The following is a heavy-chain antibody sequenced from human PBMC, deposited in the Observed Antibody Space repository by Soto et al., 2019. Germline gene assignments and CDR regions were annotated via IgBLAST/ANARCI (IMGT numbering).Heavy chain of an antibody. J-gene: IGHJ3*02. CDR1: GFTFSNAW. CDR2: IKSKTDGGTT. V-gene: IGHV3-15*01. D-gene: IGHD2-15*01. Sequence: EVQLVESGGGLVKPGGSLRLSCAASGFTFSNAWMSWVRQAPGKGLEWVGRIKSKTDGGTTDYAAPVKGRFTISRDDSKNTLYLQMNSLKTEDTAVYYCTTDWPRYCSGGSCYSVSVAFDIWGQGTMVTVSS. CDR3: TTDWPRYCSGGSCYSVSVAFDI.